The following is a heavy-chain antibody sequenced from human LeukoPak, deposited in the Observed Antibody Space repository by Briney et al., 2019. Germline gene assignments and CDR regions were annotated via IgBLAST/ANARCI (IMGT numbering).Heavy chain of an antibody. CDR2: IYYSGST. J-gene: IGHJ4*02. Sequence: SETLSLTCTVSGGSISSSSYSWGWIRQPPGKGLEWIGSIYYSGSTYYNPSLKSRVTISVDTSKNQFSLKLGSVTAADTAVYYCARHGSGLRGNFDYWGQGTLVTVSS. CDR1: GGSISSSSYS. D-gene: IGHD3-10*01. V-gene: IGHV4-39*01. CDR3: ARHGSGLRGNFDY.